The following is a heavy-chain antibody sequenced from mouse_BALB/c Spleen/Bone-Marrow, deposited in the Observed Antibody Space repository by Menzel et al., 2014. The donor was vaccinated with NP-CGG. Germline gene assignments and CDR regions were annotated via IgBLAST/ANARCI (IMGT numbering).Heavy chain of an antibody. CDR3: ATGTRAMDY. Sequence: EVMLVESGGGLVQPGGSRKLSCAASGFTFSSFGMHWVRQAPDKGLEWVAYISSGSSTIYYADTVKGRFTISRDNPKNTLFLQMTSLRSEDTAMYYCATGTRAMDYWGQGTSVTVSS. CDR1: GFTFSSFG. CDR2: ISSGSSTI. J-gene: IGHJ4*01. V-gene: IGHV5-17*02. D-gene: IGHD4-1*01.